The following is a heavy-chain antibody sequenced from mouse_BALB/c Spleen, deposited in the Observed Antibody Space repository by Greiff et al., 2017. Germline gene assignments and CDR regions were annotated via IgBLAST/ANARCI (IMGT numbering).Heavy chain of an antibody. CDR3: NALYESLFAY. Sequence: VQLKQSGAELVRSGASVKLSCTASGFNIKDYYMHWVKQRPEQGLEWIGWIDPENGDTEYAPKFQGKATMTADTSSNTAYLQLSSLTSEDTAVYYCNALYESLFAYWGQGTLGTVSA. CDR1: GFNIKDYY. CDR2: IDPENGDT. J-gene: IGHJ3*01. D-gene: IGHD1-1*01. V-gene: IGHV14-4*02.